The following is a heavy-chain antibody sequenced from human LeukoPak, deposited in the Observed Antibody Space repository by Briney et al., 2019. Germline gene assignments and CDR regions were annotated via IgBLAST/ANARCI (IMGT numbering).Heavy chain of an antibody. CDR3: ARGSVRLTGFDY. CDR2: IYYSGST. D-gene: IGHD3-16*01. Sequence: SETLSLTCTVSGGSISSYYWSWIRQPPGKGLEWIGYIYYSGSTNYNPSLKSRVTISVDTSKNQFSLKLSSVTAADTAVYYCARGSVRLTGFDYWGQGTLVTVSS. J-gene: IGHJ4*02. V-gene: IGHV4-59*01. CDR1: GGSISSYY.